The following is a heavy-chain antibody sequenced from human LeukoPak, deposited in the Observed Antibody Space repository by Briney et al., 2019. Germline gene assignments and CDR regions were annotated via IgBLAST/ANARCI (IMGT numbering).Heavy chain of an antibody. J-gene: IGHJ4*02. Sequence: GGSLGLSCAASGFTFDDYAMHWVRQAPGKGLEWVSGIGWNSGSIGYADSVKGRFTISRDNAKNSLYLQMNSLRAEDTALYYCAKERANWAYYFDYWGQGTLVTVSS. V-gene: IGHV3-9*01. CDR3: AKERANWAYYFDY. D-gene: IGHD7-27*01. CDR2: IGWNSGSI. CDR1: GFTFDDYA.